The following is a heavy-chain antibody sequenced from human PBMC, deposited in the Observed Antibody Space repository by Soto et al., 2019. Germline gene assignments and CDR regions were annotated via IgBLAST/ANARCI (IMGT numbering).Heavy chain of an antibody. CDR3: ASYYYDSSGYYFDY. CDR2: IEPSGGSK. J-gene: IGHJ4*02. V-gene: IGHV1-46*01. CDR1: GYTFTSYY. D-gene: IGHD3-22*01. Sequence: ASVKVSCKASGYTFTSYYMHWVRQAPGQGLEWMGVIEPSGGSKSYTQKFQGRITMTRDTSTSTVYLQWSSLKASDTAMYYCASYYYDSSGYYFDYWGQGTLVTVSS.